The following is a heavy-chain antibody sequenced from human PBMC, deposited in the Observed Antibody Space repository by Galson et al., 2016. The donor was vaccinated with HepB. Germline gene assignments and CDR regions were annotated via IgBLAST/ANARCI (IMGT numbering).Heavy chain of an antibody. V-gene: IGHV1-2*02. CDR1: GYTFTDYY. D-gene: IGHD6-19*01. CDR2: INPYSGDT. Sequence: SCKASGYTFTDYYIHWVRQAPGQGLEWMGWINPYSGDTNSAQQFQGRVTMTRDTSISTSYMELSRLRYDDTAVYYCARPNSSGFYRYWGQGTLVTVSS. CDR3: ARPNSSGFYRY. J-gene: IGHJ4*02.